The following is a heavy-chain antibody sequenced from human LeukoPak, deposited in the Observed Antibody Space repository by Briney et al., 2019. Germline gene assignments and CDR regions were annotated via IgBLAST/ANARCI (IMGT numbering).Heavy chain of an antibody. J-gene: IGHJ4*02. CDR2: FNPEDGET. D-gene: IGHD3-9*01. V-gene: IGHV1-24*01. Sequence: ASVKVSCKVSGYTLTELSMHWVRQAPGKGLEWMGGFNPEDGETIYAQKFQGRVTITEDTSTDTAYMELSSLRSEDTAVYYCATGIYDILTGYYNCWGQGTLVTVSS. CDR1: GYTLTELS. CDR3: ATGIYDILTGYYNC.